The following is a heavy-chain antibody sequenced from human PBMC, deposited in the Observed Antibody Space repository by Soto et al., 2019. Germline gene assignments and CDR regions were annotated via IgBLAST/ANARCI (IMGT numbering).Heavy chain of an antibody. D-gene: IGHD3-22*01. CDR2: ITWNSSSI. V-gene: IGHV3-9*01. J-gene: IGHJ5*02. CDR3: AKGNYDSSGLSLNWFDP. CDR1: GFTFSSYA. Sequence: GGSLRLSCAASGFTFSSYAMSWVRQAPGKGLEWVSGITWNSSSIDYADSVKGRFTISRDNAKNTLDLQMNSLRAEDTALYYCAKGNYDSSGLSLNWFDPWGQGTLVTVSS.